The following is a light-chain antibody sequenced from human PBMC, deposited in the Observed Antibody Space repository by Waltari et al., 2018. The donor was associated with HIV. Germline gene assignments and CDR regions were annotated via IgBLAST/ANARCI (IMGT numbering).Light chain of an antibody. Sequence: EILMTQSPATLSVSPGERATLSCRASQGVRRNLAWYQQTPGQAPRLLIYDTSTRATGVPARFSGSGSGTEFTLTIGSLQSEDSAVYYCQQYDNWPLWTFGQGTKVEI. CDR3: QQYDNWPLWT. V-gene: IGKV3-15*01. CDR1: QGVRRN. CDR2: DTS. J-gene: IGKJ1*01.